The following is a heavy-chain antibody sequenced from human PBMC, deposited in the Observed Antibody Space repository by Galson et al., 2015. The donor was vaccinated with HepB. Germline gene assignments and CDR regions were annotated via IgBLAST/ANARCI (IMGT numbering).Heavy chain of an antibody. CDR3: AKEVYYYDSSGYYFDY. Sequence: SLRLSCAASGFTFSSYGMHWVRQAPGKGLEWVAVISYDGSNKYYADSVKGRFTISRDNSKNTLYLQMNSLRAEDTAVYYCAKEVYYYDSSGYYFDYWGQGTLVTVSS. J-gene: IGHJ4*02. CDR1: GFTFSSYG. V-gene: IGHV3-30*18. D-gene: IGHD3-22*01. CDR2: ISYDGSNK.